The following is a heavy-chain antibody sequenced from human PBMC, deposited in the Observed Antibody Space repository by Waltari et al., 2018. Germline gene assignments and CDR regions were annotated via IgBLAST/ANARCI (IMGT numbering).Heavy chain of an antibody. Sequence: QLQLQESGPGLVKPSETLSLTCTVSGGSISSSSYYWGWIRQPPGKGLEWIGSIYYSGSTYYNPSLKSRVTISVDTSKNQFSLKLSSVTAADTAVYYCASLRIAARRRYYYGMDVWGQGTTVIVSS. J-gene: IGHJ6*02. CDR1: GGSISSSSYY. D-gene: IGHD6-6*01. CDR2: IYYSGST. CDR3: ASLRIAARRRYYYGMDV. V-gene: IGHV4-39*01.